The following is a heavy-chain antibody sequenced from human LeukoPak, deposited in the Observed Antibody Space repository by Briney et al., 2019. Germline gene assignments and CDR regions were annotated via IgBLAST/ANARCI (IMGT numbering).Heavy chain of an antibody. CDR1: GGSISSSSYY. CDR2: IYYSGST. CDR3: ARAPADYGDFPNWFDP. J-gene: IGHJ5*02. V-gene: IGHV4-39*07. Sequence: PSETLSLTCTVSGGSISSSSYYWGWIRQPPGKGLEWIGSIYYSGSTYYNPSLKSRVTISVDTSKNQFSLKLSSVTAADTAVYYCARAPADYGDFPNWFDPWGQGTLVTVSS. D-gene: IGHD4-17*01.